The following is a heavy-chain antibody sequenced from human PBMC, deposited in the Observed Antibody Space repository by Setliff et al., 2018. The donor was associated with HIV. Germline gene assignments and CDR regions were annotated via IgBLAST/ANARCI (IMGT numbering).Heavy chain of an antibody. CDR3: ATAPYSSSLFDI. J-gene: IGHJ3*02. Sequence: ASVKVSCKASGYTFTSYYMHWVRQAPGKGLEWMGGFDPEDGETIYAQKFQGRVTMTEDTSTDTAYMELSSLRSEDTAVYYCATAPYSSSLFDIWGQGTMVTVSS. V-gene: IGHV1-24*01. CDR2: FDPEDGET. D-gene: IGHD6-6*01. CDR1: GYTFTSYY.